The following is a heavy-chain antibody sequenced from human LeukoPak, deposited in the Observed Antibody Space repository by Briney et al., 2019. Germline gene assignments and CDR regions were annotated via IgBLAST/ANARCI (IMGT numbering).Heavy chain of an antibody. CDR3: ARSTIAAAAFDI. V-gene: IGHV4-30-2*01. J-gene: IGHJ3*02. D-gene: IGHD6-13*01. CDR2: IYHSGST. CDR1: GGSISSGGYY. Sequence: PSQTLSLTCTVSGGSISSGGYYWSWIRQPPGEGLEWIGYIYHSGSTYYNPSLKSRVTISVDRSKNQFSLKLSSVTAADTAVYYCARSTIAAAAFDIWGQGTMVTVPS.